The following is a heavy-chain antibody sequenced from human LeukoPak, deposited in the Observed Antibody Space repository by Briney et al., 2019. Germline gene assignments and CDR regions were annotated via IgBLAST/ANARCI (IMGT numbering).Heavy chain of an antibody. D-gene: IGHD2-8*02. CDR3: ARDLSEKYCIDY. J-gene: IGHJ4*02. Sequence: GGSLRLSCAASGFTFSSYAMSWVRQAPGKGLEWVSAISGSGGSTYYADSVKGRFTISRDNSKNTLSLQMNSLRAEDTAIYYCARDLSEKYCIDYWGQGTLVTVSS. CDR2: ISGSGGST. CDR1: GFTFSSYA. V-gene: IGHV3-23*01.